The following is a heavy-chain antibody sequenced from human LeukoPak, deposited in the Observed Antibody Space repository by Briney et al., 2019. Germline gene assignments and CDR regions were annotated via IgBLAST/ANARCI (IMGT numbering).Heavy chain of an antibody. D-gene: IGHD2-2*01. J-gene: IGHJ4*02. V-gene: IGHV3-21*01. CDR2: ISSSSSYI. Sequence: GGSLRLSCAASGFTFSSYSMNWVRQAPGKGLEWVSSISSSSSYIYYADSVKGRFTISRDNAKNSLYLQMNSLRAGDTAVYYCARAIVVAPAAMLDYWGQGTLVTVSS. CDR3: ARAIVVAPAAMLDY. CDR1: GFTFSSYS.